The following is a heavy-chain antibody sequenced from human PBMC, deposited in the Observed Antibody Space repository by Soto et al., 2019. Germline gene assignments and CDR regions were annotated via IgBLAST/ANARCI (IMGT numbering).Heavy chain of an antibody. J-gene: IGHJ3*01. Sequence: EVPLVESGGGLVRPGGSLRLSCAASGFTFSYYWMHWVRQAPGKGLVWVSRIHSDGSSTTYADFVKGRFIISRDNARNTVDLQMNSVRVEDTAVYYCARGDRGAFALWGQGTVVTVSS. CDR3: ARGDRGAFAL. CDR1: GFTFSYYW. V-gene: IGHV3-74*01. CDR2: IHSDGSST. D-gene: IGHD1-26*01.